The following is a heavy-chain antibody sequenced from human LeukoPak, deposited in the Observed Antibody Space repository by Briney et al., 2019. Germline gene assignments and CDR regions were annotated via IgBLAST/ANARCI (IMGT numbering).Heavy chain of an antibody. J-gene: IGHJ1*01. Sequence: PGGSLRLSCAASVFTYSVYCMDCVPRAPGKARVCVSRIKSAGSRLPYADSVRGRFTISRDNAKNTLYLQMNSLRAEDTAVYYCAFLPSGHWGQGTLVSVSS. D-gene: IGHD3-3*01. CDR2: IKSAGSRL. CDR1: VFTYSVYC. V-gene: IGHV3-74*01. CDR3: AFLPSGH.